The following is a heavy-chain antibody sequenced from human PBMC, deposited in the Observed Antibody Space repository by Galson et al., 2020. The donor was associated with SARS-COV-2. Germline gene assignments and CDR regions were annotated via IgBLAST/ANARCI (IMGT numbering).Heavy chain of an antibody. CDR1: GGSISSSRYY. J-gene: IGHJ4*02. CDR3: AREGYSGYDFYY. D-gene: IGHD5-12*01. Sequence: SETLSLTCTVSGGSISSSRYYWGWIRQPPGRGLEWIGSLYYRGITNYNPYLKSRVTISVDTSKNQFSLKVTSVTAADTAVYFCAREGYSGYDFYYWGQGTLVTVSS. V-gene: IGHV4-39*07. CDR2: LYYRGIT.